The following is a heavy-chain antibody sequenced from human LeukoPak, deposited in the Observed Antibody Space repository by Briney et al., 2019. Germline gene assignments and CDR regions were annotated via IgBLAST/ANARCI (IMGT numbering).Heavy chain of an antibody. CDR1: GGSITSGGDY. J-gene: IGHJ3*02. V-gene: IGHV4-31*03. CDR2: VYYTGTT. D-gene: IGHD2-15*01. Sequence: SETLSLTCTVSGGSITSGGDYWSLIRQRPGKGLEWIGYVYYTGTTYYNPSLKSRITISVDTSKNQFSLNLRSMTAADTAVYYCASAAWWGPQSRDAFDTWGQGTVVTVSS. CDR3: ASAAWWGPQSRDAFDT.